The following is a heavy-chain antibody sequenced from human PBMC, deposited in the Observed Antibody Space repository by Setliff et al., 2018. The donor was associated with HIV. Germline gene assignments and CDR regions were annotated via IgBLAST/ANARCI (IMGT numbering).Heavy chain of an antibody. CDR1: SEYTFTNFD. CDR2: MHPHSGNT. V-gene: IGHV1-8*02. J-gene: IGHJ6*03. CDR3: ASYYGSGAHYPYYYYMDV. D-gene: IGHD3-10*01. Sequence: ASVMVSCKASSEYTFTNFDINWVRQAPGQGLEWMGWMHPHSGNTDYTQKFQGRVTMTRNTSISTAYMELSSLRSEDTAVYYCASYYGSGAHYPYYYYMDVWGKGPRSPSP.